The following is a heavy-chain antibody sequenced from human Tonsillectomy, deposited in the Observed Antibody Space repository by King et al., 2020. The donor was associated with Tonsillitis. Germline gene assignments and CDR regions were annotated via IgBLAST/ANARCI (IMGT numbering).Heavy chain of an antibody. J-gene: IGHJ4*02. CDR2: ISYDASRQ. V-gene: IGHV3-33*05. CDR1: GFAFNSYG. CDR3: ARERLYSSAWGIDY. D-gene: IGHD6-19*01. Sequence: VQLVESGGGVVQPGGSLRLSCASSGFAFNSYGMHWVRQAPGKGLEWVAVISYDASRQNYADSVKGRFTISRDNAKNTLYLQMNSVRVEDTAVYYCARERLYSSAWGIDYWGQGSLVTVSS.